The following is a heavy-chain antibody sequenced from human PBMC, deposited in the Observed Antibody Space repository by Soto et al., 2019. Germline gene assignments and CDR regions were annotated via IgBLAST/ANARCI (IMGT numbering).Heavy chain of an antibody. Sequence: QVQLVQSGAEVKKPGASVKVSCKASGYTFTSTWMHWVRQAPGQGLEWMGIINPNGGRTIYAEKFQGRLTXTWXXPXRTDYMELSSLRSEDTAMYYCARDQSRSNSYWWLDPGGQGTLGTVSS. CDR2: INPNGGRT. V-gene: IGHV1-46*01. D-gene: IGHD3-22*01. J-gene: IGHJ5*02. CDR1: GYTFTSTW. CDR3: ARDQSRSNSYWWLDP.